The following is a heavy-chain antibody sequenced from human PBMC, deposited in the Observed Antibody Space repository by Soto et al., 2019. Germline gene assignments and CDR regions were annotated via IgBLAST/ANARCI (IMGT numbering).Heavy chain of an antibody. CDR2: IIPIFGTA. V-gene: IGHV1-69*13. CDR3: ARGIVVVVAATLYYYCGLDV. J-gene: IGHJ6*02. CDR1: GGTFSSYA. D-gene: IGHD2-15*01. Sequence: SVKVSCKASGGTFSSYAISWVRQAPGQGLEWMGGIIPIFGTANYAQKFQGRVTITADESTSTAYMELSSLRSEDTAVYYCARGIVVVVAATLYYYCGLDVWGQVTTVTVCS.